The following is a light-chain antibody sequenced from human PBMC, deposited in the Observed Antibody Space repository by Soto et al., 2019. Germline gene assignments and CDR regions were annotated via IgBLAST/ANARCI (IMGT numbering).Light chain of an antibody. CDR3: QQYRNWPRT. V-gene: IGKV3-15*01. CDR1: QSVGGS. CDR2: GAS. Sequence: EIVITHSPATLSVSPGERATLSCRASQSVGGSLAWYQQKPGQAPGLLIYGASTRATGVPARFSGSGSGTEFTLTISSLQSEDFADYYCQQYRNWPRTFGQGTK. J-gene: IGKJ1*01.